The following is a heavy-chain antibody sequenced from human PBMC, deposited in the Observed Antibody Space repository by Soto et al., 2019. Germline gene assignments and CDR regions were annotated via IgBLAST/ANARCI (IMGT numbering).Heavy chain of an antibody. D-gene: IGHD3-22*01. CDR2: IKQDGSEK. V-gene: IGHV3-7*01. J-gene: IGHJ6*02. CDR3: ARSKYYYDSSGYGMDV. CDR1: GFTFSSYW. Sequence: GGSLRLSCAASGFTFSSYWMSWVRQAPGKGLEWVANIKQDGSEKYYVDSVKGRFTISRDNAKNSLYLQMNSLRAEDTAVYYCARSKYYYDSSGYGMDVWGQGTTVTVSS.